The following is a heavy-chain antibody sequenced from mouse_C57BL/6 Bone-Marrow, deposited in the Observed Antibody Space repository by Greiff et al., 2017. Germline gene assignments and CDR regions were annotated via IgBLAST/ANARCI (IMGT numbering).Heavy chain of an antibody. CDR3: ARDYGSSYGYFDY. CDR1: GFTFSSYA. J-gene: IGHJ2*01. CDR2: ISDGGSYT. V-gene: IGHV5-4*01. Sequence: EVQLQQSGGGLVKPGGSLKLSCAASGFTFSSYAMSWVRQTPEKRLEWVATISDGGSYTYYPDNVKGRFTISRDNAKNNLYLQMSHLKSEDTAMYYCARDYGSSYGYFDYWGQGNTLTVSS. D-gene: IGHD1-1*01.